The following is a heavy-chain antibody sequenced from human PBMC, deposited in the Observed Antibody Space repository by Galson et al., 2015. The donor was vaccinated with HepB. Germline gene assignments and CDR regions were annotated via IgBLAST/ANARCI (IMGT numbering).Heavy chain of an antibody. D-gene: IGHD6-6*01. V-gene: IGHV3-53*01. CDR1: GFTVTSNY. CDR3: ARVEYGSSSGAFDI. J-gene: IGHJ3*02. Sequence: SLRLSCAASGFTVTSNYMTWVRQAPGKGLEWVSVMYTGGNTYYTDSVKGRFTISRDNSKNTLFLQMNSLRVEDTAVYYCARVEYGSSSGAFDIWGQGTMVTVSS. CDR2: MYTGGNT.